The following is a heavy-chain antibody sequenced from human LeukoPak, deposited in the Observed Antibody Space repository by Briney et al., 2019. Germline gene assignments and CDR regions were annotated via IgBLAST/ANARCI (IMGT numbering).Heavy chain of an antibody. CDR1: GYTFTSYY. V-gene: IGHV1-46*01. CDR2: INPSGGST. D-gene: IGHD3-10*01. Sequence: ASVKVSCKASGYTFTSYYMHWVRQAPGQGLEWMGIINPSGGSTSYAQKFQGRVTMTRDTSTSTVYMELSSLRSEDTAVYYCARDPSLTYYYGSGSYRLAYYFDYWGQGTLVTVSS. J-gene: IGHJ4*02. CDR3: ARDPSLTYYYGSGSYRLAYYFDY.